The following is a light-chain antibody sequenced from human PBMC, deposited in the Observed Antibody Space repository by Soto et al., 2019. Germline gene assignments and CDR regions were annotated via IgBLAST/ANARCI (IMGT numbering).Light chain of an antibody. J-gene: IGKJ1*01. Sequence: AIRMTHSPSSLSASAGDRVAIACRASQDVGRYLAWYQQKPGQAPKLLIYGASTLQSGVPSRFSGGGSGTDFTLTISCLQSEDFATYYCQHYKNYPWTFGQGTKVEIK. CDR2: GAS. CDR3: QHYKNYPWT. CDR1: QDVGRY. V-gene: IGKV1-8*01.